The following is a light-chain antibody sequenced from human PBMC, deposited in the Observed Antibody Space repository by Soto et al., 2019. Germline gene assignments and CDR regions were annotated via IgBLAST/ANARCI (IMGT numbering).Light chain of an antibody. CDR3: QQXANYWT. J-gene: IGKJ1*01. CDR1: QSISTW. V-gene: IGKV1-5*03. CDR2: KAS. Sequence: DIQMTRSPSTLSASVGDRVTITCRASQSISTWLAWYQQIPGEAPKLLIYKASSLESWVPSRFSGSGSGTEFTLTISSLQPDDVATYYCQQXANYWTFGQGTKV.